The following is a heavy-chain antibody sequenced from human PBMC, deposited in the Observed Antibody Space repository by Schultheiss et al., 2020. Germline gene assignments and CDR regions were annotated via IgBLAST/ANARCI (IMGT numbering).Heavy chain of an antibody. J-gene: IGHJ4*02. Sequence: AVKVSCKVSGYTLTELSMHWVRQAPGQGLEYMGGIIPMFGTTNYAQKFQGRVTITADESTSTAYMELSSLRSEDTAVYYCARGHPGYSSSWYPAVVTRARRTYFDYWGQGTLVTVSS. CDR1: GYTLTELS. D-gene: IGHD6-13*01. V-gene: IGHV1-69*13. CDR3: ARGHPGYSSSWYPAVVTRARRTYFDY. CDR2: IIPMFGTT.